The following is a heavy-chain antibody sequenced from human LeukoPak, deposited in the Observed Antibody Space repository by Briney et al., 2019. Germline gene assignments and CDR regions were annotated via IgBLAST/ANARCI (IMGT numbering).Heavy chain of an antibody. CDR2: ISGGGGST. J-gene: IGHJ6*03. V-gene: IGHV3-23*01. CDR1: GFTFSSYA. CDR3: AKGYSSSWTNYYYYYYMDV. D-gene: IGHD6-13*01. Sequence: GGSLRLSCAASGFTFSSYAMSWVRQAPGRGLEGVSAISGGGGSTYYADSVEGRFTISRAHSQNTLYLQMTSLRAEDTAVYYCAKGYSSSWTNYYYYYYMDVWGKGTRSPSP.